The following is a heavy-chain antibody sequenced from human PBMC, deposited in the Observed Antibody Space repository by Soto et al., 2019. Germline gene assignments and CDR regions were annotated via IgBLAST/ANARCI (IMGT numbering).Heavy chain of an antibody. D-gene: IGHD2-2*01. V-gene: IGHV3-9*01. J-gene: IGHJ4*02. CDR3: AKDIKYCSGTTCYGRGYFDY. CDR2: ISWNSGNI. Sequence: EVQLVESGGGLVQPGRSLTLSCAASGFTFDDYAMHWVRQAPGKGLEWVSSISWNSGNIDYADSVKGRFTISRDNAKNSLYLQMTSLRAEDTALYHCAKDIKYCSGTTCYGRGYFDYWGQGALVTVSS. CDR1: GFTFDDYA.